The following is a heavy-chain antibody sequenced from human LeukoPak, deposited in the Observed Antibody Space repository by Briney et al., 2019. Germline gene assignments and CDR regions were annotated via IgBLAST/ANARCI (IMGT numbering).Heavy chain of an antibody. CDR3: AKSATSWSPFDC. V-gene: IGHV3-23*01. CDR2: ISGSGRST. CDR1: GFTFSSYA. D-gene: IGHD2-2*01. J-gene: IGHJ4*01. Sequence: GGSLRLSCTASGFTFSSYAMSWVRQAPGKGLEWVSSISGSGRSTYYADSVQGRFTISRDNSKNTLYLQMNSLRAEDTAVYYCAKSATSWSPFDCWGHGTLVTVSS.